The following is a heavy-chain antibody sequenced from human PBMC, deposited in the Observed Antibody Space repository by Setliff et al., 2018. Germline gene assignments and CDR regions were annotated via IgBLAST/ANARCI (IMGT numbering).Heavy chain of an antibody. CDR2: ISSAQTT. Sequence: GGSLRLSCAASGFTFSSYGMPWVRQAPGKGLVWVSRISSAQTTYYADSGKGRFTISRDNSKSTVYLHVNSLRAEDTAVYYCAKRGTYCSGGTCHYYFDYWGQGTLVTVSS. CDR1: GFTFSSYG. J-gene: IGHJ4*02. D-gene: IGHD2-15*01. CDR3: AKRGTYCSGGTCHYYFDY. V-gene: IGHV3-23*01.